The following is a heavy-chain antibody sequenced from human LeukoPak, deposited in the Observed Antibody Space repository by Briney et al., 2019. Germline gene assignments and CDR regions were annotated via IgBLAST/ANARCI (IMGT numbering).Heavy chain of an antibody. Sequence: GGSLRLSCAASGFTFSSYGIHWVRQAPGKGLEWVALISYDGSNKYYADSVKGRFTISRDNSKNTLYLQMNSLRPEDTAVYCCARDLSGNYYFDYWGQGTLVTVSS. V-gene: IGHV3-30*19. D-gene: IGHD1-26*01. CDR1: GFTFSSYG. J-gene: IGHJ4*02. CDR2: ISYDGSNK. CDR3: ARDLSGNYYFDY.